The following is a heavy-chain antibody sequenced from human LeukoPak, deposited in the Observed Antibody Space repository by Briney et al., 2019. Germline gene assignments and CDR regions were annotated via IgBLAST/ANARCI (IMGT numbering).Heavy chain of an antibody. D-gene: IGHD2-21*02. J-gene: IGHJ3*02. CDR1: GGSVTNSSGYY. CDR3: ARRRGDPGAFDI. CDR2: FYYRGNT. Sequence: SETLSLTCSVSGGSVTNSSGYYWAWIRQPPGKGLEWIGSFYYRGNTYYNFSLKSRLTISVDTSKNQFSLKMSSVTATDTAIYYCARRRGDPGAFDIWGQGTQVTVSS. V-gene: IGHV4-39*01.